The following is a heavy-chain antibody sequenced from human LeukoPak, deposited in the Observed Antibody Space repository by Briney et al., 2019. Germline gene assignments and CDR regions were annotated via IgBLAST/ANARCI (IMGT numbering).Heavy chain of an antibody. V-gene: IGHV4-39*01. J-gene: IGHJ4*02. CDR3: AANSADYNTLGSSYKV. D-gene: IGHD3-10*01. Sequence: TFSSYGMSWIRQSPGKGLEWIGSISYSGTTYYNPSLKSRVTISVDTSKNQFSLKLNSVTAADTAVFYCAANSADYNTLGSSYKVWGQGTLVTVSS. CDR1: TFSSYG. CDR2: ISYSGTT.